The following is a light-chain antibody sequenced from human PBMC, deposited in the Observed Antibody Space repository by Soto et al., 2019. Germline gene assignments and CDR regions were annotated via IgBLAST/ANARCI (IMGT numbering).Light chain of an antibody. CDR2: YDS. CDR3: QVWDSSSDHVV. Sequence: SYELTQPPSVSVAPGKTARITCGGNNIGSKSVQWYQQKPGQAPVVVIYYDSDRPSGIPERFSGSNSGNTATLTISRVEDGDEADYYCQVWDSSSDHVVFGGGTKVTVL. J-gene: IGLJ2*01. CDR1: NIGSKS. V-gene: IGLV3-21*04.